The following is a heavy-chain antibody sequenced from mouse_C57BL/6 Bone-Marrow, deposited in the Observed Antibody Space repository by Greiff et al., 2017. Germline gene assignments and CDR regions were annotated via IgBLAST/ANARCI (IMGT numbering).Heavy chain of an antibody. CDR3: ARSYYGSSYGYYAMDY. CDR2: ISSGGSYT. Sequence: EVHLVESGGDLVKPGGSLKLSCPASGFTFSSYGMSWVRQTPDKRLEWVATISSGGSYTYYPDSVKGRFTIYRDNAKNTLYLQMSSLKSEDTAMYYCARSYYGSSYGYYAMDYWGQGTSVTVSS. CDR1: GFTFSSYG. J-gene: IGHJ4*01. V-gene: IGHV5-6*01. D-gene: IGHD1-1*01.